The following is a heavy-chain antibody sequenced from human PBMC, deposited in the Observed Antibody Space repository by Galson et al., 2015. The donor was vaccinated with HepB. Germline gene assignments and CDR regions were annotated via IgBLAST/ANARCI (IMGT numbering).Heavy chain of an antibody. Sequence: SLRLSCAASGFTFSSYSMNWVRQAPGKGLEWVPSISSSSSYIYYADSVKGRFTISRDNAKNSLYLQMNSLRAEDTAVYYCARGLGATTRIFDYWGQGTLVTVSS. J-gene: IGHJ4*02. CDR2: ISSSSSYI. CDR3: ARGLGATTRIFDY. CDR1: GFTFSSYS. V-gene: IGHV3-21*01. D-gene: IGHD1-26*01.